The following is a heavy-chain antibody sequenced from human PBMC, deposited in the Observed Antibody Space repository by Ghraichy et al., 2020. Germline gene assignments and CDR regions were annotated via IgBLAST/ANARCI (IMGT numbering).Heavy chain of an antibody. CDR3: AKWEAASITIFGVVVIRGVDH. CDR2: ISGSGSNT. J-gene: IGHJ4*02. V-gene: IGHV3-23*01. CDR1: GFSFSSYA. D-gene: IGHD3-3*01. Sequence: GGSLRLSCVASGFSFSSYAMTWVRQTPGKGLEWVSAISGSGSNTYHADSVKGRFTISRDNSKNTLFLQMNSLRAEDTAVYYCAKWEAASITIFGVVVIRGVDHWGQGTLVTVS.